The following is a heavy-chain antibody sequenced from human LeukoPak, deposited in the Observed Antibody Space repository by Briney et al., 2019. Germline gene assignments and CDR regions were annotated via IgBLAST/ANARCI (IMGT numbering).Heavy chain of an antibody. CDR3: ARDYTFFGAFDI. CDR2: IYYSGST. J-gene: IGHJ3*02. V-gene: IGHV4-31*03. D-gene: IGHD3-16*01. Sequence: PSQTLSLTCTVSGGSISSGGYSWSWIRQHPGKGLEWIGYIYYSGSTYYNPSLKSRVTISVDTSKNQFSLKLSSVTAADTAVYYCARDYTFFGAFDIWGQGTMVTVSS. CDR1: GGSISSGGYS.